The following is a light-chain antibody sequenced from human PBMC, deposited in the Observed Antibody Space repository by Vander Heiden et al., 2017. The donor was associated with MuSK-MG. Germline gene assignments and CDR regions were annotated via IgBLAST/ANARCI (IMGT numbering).Light chain of an antibody. CDR3: AAWDDSLNGRVV. CDR2: SDD. Sequence: QSVLPQPPSASGTPGQRVTISCSGSSSNIGSNIVNWYQQLPGTAPKLLIYSDDRRPSGIPDRFSGSKSDTAAFLAISGLQSEDEADYYCAAWDDSLNGRVVFGGGTKLTVL. CDR1: SSNIGSNI. J-gene: IGLJ2*01. V-gene: IGLV1-44*01.